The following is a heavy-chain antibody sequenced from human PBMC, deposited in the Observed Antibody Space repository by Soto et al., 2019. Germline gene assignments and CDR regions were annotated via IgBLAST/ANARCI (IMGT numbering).Heavy chain of an antibody. CDR1: GFTLMSYW. CDR2: IKRDGSEK. V-gene: IGHV3-7*01. D-gene: IGHD2-15*01. Sequence: EVQLVESGGGLVQPGGSLRLSCATSGFTLMSYWMSWVRQAPGKGLEWVANIKRDGSEKYYVDSVQGRFTISRDNAKNSLYLQMNSLRAEDTALYYCARDCSGGICYGYYFDYWGQGTLVTVSS. CDR3: ARDCSGGICYGYYFDY. J-gene: IGHJ4*02.